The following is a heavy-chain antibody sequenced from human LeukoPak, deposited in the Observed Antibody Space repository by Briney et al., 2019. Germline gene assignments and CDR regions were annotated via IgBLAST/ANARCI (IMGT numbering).Heavy chain of an antibody. Sequence: GGSLRLSCAASGFAFSDYAMHWVRQAPGKGLEWVAVLSYGGTNKYYADSVKGRFTISRDNSKNTMFLQMNSLRAEDTAVYHCARDRSGYANDAFDFWGQGTMVTVSS. CDR1: GFAFSDYA. J-gene: IGHJ3*01. D-gene: IGHD3-3*01. CDR3: ARDRSGYANDAFDF. CDR2: LSYGGTNK. V-gene: IGHV3-30-3*01.